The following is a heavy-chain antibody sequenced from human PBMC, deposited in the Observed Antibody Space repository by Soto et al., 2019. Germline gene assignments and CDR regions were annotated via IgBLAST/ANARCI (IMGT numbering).Heavy chain of an antibody. D-gene: IGHD3-22*01. Sequence: GGSLRLSCAASGFTFSSYAMHWVRQAPGKGLEWVAVISYDGSNKYYADSVKGRFTISRDNSKNTLYLQMNSLRAEDTAVYYCARAGIQKITYYYDSSGYYYFDYWGQGTLVTVSS. CDR1: GFTFSSYA. V-gene: IGHV3-30-3*01. CDR3: ARAGIQKITYYYDSSGYYYFDY. J-gene: IGHJ4*02. CDR2: ISYDGSNK.